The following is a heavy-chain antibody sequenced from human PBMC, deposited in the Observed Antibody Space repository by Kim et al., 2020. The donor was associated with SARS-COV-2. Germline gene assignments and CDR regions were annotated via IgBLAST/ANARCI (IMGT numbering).Heavy chain of an antibody. CDR2: SGNKRNSRTT. CDR1: GFTLSDHY. V-gene: IGHV3-72*01. J-gene: IGHJ3*02. CDR3: SRGHSGSDIYAFDI. D-gene: IGHD6-19*01. Sequence: GGSLRLSCAGSGFTLSDHYIDWVRQAPGKGLEWVGRSGNKRNSRTTEYAASVRGRFTISRDDSKNSMYLQMNSLRTEDTAVYYCSRGHSGSDIYAFDIWGQGTMVTVSS.